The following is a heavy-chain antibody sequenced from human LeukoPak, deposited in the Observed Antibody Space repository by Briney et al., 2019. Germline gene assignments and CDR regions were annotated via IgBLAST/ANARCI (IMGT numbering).Heavy chain of an antibody. V-gene: IGHV3-53*01. CDR3: VRGEWDYDFWSEGDY. Sequence: GGSLRLSCAASGFTVSRNYMNWFRQAPGKGLEWVSVIYSAGSTYYADSVKGRFTISRDNSKNTLYLQMNSLRVEDTAVYYCVRGEWDYDFWSEGDYWGQGTLVTVSS. J-gene: IGHJ4*02. CDR2: IYSAGST. CDR1: GFTVSRNY. D-gene: IGHD3-3*01.